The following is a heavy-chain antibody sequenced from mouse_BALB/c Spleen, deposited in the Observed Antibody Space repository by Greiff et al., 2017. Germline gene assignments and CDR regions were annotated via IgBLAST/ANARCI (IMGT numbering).Heavy chain of an antibody. CDR3: ARARGFAY. J-gene: IGHJ3*01. CDR2: ISSGGSYT. CDR1: GFTFSDYY. Sequence: EVKLVESGGGLVKPGGSLKLSCAASGFTFSDYYMYWVRQTPEKRLEWVAEISSGGSYTYYPDTVAGRFTISRDNAKNTLYLEMSSLRSEDTAMYYCARARGFAYWGQGTLVTVSA. V-gene: IGHV5-9-4*01.